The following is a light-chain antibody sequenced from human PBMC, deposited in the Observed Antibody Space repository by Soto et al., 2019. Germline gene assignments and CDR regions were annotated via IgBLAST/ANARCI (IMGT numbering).Light chain of an antibody. Sequence: QSALTQPPSASGSPGQSVAISCTGTSSDVGGYNYVSWYQQHPGKAPKLMIYEVNKRPSGVPDRFSGSKSGNTASLTVSGLQAEDEADYYCQSYDTNIVVFGGGTKLTVL. CDR1: SSDVGGYNY. V-gene: IGLV2-8*01. CDR3: QSYDTNIVV. J-gene: IGLJ2*01. CDR2: EVN.